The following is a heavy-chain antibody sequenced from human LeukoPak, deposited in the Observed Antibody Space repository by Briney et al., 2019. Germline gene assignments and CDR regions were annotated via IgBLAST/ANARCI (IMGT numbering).Heavy chain of an antibody. J-gene: IGHJ4*02. CDR1: AFTFSSYS. Sequence: PGRSLRLSCAPSAFTFSSYSMNWARHAPGNGMEWGSSISSSSSYIYYADSVKGRFTISRDNAKDSLYLQMNNLRAEDTAVYYCARETDDYVWGSYRYLGYWGEGTLDTVSS. V-gene: IGHV3-21*01. D-gene: IGHD3-16*02. CDR2: ISSSSSYI. CDR3: ARETDDYVWGSYRYLGY.